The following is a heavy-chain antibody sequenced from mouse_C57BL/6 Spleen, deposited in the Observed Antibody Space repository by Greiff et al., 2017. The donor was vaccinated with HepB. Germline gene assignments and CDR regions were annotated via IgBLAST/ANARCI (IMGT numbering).Heavy chain of an antibody. D-gene: IGHD4-1*01. J-gene: IGHJ4*01. CDR1: GFTFSDYY. CDR3: AREGGLTGTYYAMDY. Sequence: EVKLVESEGGLVQPGSSMKLSCTASGFTFSDYYMAWVRQVPEKGLEWVANINYDGSSTYYLDSLKSRFIISRDNAKNILYLQMSSLKSEDTATYYCAREGGLTGTYYAMDYWGQGTSVTVSS. CDR2: INYDGSST. V-gene: IGHV5-16*01.